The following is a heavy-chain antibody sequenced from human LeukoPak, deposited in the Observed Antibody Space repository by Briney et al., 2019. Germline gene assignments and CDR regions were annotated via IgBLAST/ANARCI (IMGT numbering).Heavy chain of an antibody. D-gene: IGHD4-23*01. J-gene: IGHJ4*02. Sequence: QPGGSLRLSCAASGFTFSTNAMAWVRQAPGKGLEWVSAFGGTGGDINYADSVKGRFTISRDNSKGILYLQMNSPRAEDTAVYYCAKDILRWAFDYWGQGILVTVSS. CDR1: GFTFSTNA. V-gene: IGHV3-23*01. CDR3: AKDILRWAFDY. CDR2: FGGTGGDI.